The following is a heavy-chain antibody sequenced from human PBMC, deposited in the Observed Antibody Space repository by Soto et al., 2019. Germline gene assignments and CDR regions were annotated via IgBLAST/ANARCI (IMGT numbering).Heavy chain of an antibody. J-gene: IGHJ5*02. CDR1: GFTFRTYA. CDR3: AKDGWELLRGFDP. D-gene: IGHD1-26*01. Sequence: GGSLRLSCAASGFTFRTYAMTWVRQAPGKGLEWVSTIRGSGGSTYYADSVKGRFTISRDNSKNTLYLQMNSLRAEDTAVYYCAKDGWELLRGFDPWGQGTLVTVSS. CDR2: IRGSGGST. V-gene: IGHV3-23*01.